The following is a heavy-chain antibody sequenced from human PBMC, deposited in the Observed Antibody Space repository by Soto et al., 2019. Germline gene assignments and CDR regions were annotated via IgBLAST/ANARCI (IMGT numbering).Heavy chain of an antibody. D-gene: IGHD6-19*01. Sequence: ASVKVSCKASGYTFSGFYMHWVRQAPGQGLEWMGWINPNSGGTKSAEKFQGRVTMTRDTSISTAYIELSRLTSDDTAVYYCASAAVTGTAGLDFWGQGTQVTVSS. J-gene: IGHJ4*02. CDR2: INPNSGGT. CDR3: ASAAVTGTAGLDF. V-gene: IGHV1-2*02. CDR1: GYTFSGFY.